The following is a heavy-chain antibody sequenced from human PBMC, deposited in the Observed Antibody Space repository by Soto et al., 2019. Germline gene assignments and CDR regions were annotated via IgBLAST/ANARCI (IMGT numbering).Heavy chain of an antibody. J-gene: IGHJ5*02. D-gene: IGHD2-15*01. V-gene: IGHV3-48*01. Sequence: XXSLRLSCAASGFTFSSYSMHWVLQAPGKGLEWVSYISSSSTTKYYADSVKGRFTISRDNAKNSLYLQMNSLRAEDTAVYYCARDGCSGSNCLNRFDPWGQGTLVTVSS. CDR1: GFTFSSYS. CDR3: ARDGCSGSNCLNRFDP. CDR2: ISSSSTTK.